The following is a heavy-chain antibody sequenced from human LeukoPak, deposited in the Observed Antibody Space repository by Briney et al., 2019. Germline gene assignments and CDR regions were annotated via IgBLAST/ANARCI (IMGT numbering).Heavy chain of an antibody. CDR2: IYYSGST. V-gene: IGHV4-39*01. CDR1: GGSITSNSYY. Sequence: SETLSLTCTVSGGSITSNSYYWGWIRQPPGKGLEWIGSIYYSGSTYYNPSLKRRVTISVDTSKNQFSLKLSSVIATDTAVYYCARTRSYSSSSGFDYWGQGTLVTVSS. CDR3: ARTRSYSSSSGFDY. D-gene: IGHD6-6*01. J-gene: IGHJ4*02.